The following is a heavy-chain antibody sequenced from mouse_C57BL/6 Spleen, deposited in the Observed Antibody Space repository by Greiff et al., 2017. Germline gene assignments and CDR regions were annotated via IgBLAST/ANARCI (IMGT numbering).Heavy chain of an antibody. CDR3: ARRGYSNYGAMDY. CDR1: GYAFSSYW. D-gene: IGHD2-5*01. Sequence: VQLQQSGAELVKPGASVKISCKASGYAFSSYWMNWVKQRPGKGLEWIGQIYPGDGDTTYNGKFNGKATLTADKSSSTAYMQLSSLTSEDSAVYFCARRGYSNYGAMDYWGQGTSVTVSS. CDR2: IYPGDGDT. J-gene: IGHJ4*01. V-gene: IGHV1-80*01.